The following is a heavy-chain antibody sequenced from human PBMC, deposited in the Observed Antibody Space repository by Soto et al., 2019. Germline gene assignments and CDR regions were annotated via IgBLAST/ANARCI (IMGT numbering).Heavy chain of an antibody. V-gene: IGHV4-31*03. CDR2: IFDSGTT. CDR3: ARQASGWYPDY. J-gene: IGHJ4*02. Sequence: QVQLQESGPGLVKPSQTLSLTCTVSGGSISSGGYYWSWLRQHPGKGLEWIGYIFDSGTTYYNPSLKSRVTISVDPSKRQFSLRLTSVTATDTAVYYCARQASGWYPDYWGQGTLVTVSS. CDR1: GGSISSGGYY. D-gene: IGHD6-19*01.